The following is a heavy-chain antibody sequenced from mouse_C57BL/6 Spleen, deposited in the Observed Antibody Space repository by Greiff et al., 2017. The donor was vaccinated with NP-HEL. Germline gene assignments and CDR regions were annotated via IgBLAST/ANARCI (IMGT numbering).Heavy chain of an antibody. J-gene: IGHJ2*01. Sequence: VQLQESGAELVKPGASVKLSCKASGYTFTEYTIHWVKQRPGQGLEWIGWFYPGGGSIKYNEKFKDKATLTADKSSSTAYMELSRLTSEDSAVYFCARQSVYYSNPYFGYWGQGTTLTVST. V-gene: IGHV1-62-2*01. CDR1: GYTFTEYT. CDR3: ARQSVYYSNPYFGY. CDR2: FYPGGGSI. D-gene: IGHD2-5*01.